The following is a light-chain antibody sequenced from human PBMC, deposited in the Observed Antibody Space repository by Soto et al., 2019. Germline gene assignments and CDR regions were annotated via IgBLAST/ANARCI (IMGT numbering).Light chain of an antibody. J-gene: IGKJ4*01. V-gene: IGKV3-20*01. CDR2: RTF. CDR1: QNIRTN. CDR3: QQFSRPPLT. Sequence: EIVMTQSPATLSVSPGERATLSCRASQNIRTNLAWYQQKPGQAPRLLLYRTFNRATGIPDRFSASGTGTDFTLTISRLEPEDFAVYFCQQFSRPPLTFGGGTKVEI.